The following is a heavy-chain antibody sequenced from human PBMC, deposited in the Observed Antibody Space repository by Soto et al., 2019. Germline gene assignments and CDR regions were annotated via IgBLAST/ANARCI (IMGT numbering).Heavy chain of an antibody. CDR2: FDPEDGET. Sequence: ASVKVSCKVSGYTLTELSMHWVRQAPGKGLEWMGGFDPEDGETIYAQKFQGRVTMTEDTSTDTAYMELSSLRSEDTAVYYCATVPRGGLRMQSFNWFDPWGQGTLVTVSS. D-gene: IGHD3-3*01. J-gene: IGHJ5*02. CDR1: GYTLTELS. CDR3: ATVPRGGLRMQSFNWFDP. V-gene: IGHV1-24*01.